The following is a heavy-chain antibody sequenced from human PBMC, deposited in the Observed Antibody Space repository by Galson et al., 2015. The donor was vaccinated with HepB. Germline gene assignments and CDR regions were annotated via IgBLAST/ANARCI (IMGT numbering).Heavy chain of an antibody. CDR1: GYTFTGYY. Sequence: SVKVSCKASGYTFTGYYMHWVRQAPGQGLEWMGWINPNSGGTNYAQKFQGRVTMTRDTSISTAYMELSRLRSDDTAVYYCARDHFSPTGTTGDYWGQGTLVTVSS. D-gene: IGHD1-7*01. CDR2: INPNSGGT. CDR3: ARDHFSPTGTTGDY. J-gene: IGHJ4*02. V-gene: IGHV1-2*02.